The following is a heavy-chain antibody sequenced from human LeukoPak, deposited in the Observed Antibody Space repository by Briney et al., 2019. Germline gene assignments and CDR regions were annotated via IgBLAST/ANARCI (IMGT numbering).Heavy chain of an antibody. J-gene: IGHJ4*02. CDR3: AREDYYDSGSNDY. V-gene: IGHV3-15*01. D-gene: IGHD3-22*01. CDR1: GIIFSNAW. CDR2: IKSKTHGGTT. Sequence: SGGSLRLSCAASGIIFSNAWMTWVRQAPGKGLEWVGRIKSKTHGGTTDYAAPVKGRFIISRDNSKNTLYLQMNSLRAEDTAVYYCAREDYYDSGSNDYWGQGTLVTVSS.